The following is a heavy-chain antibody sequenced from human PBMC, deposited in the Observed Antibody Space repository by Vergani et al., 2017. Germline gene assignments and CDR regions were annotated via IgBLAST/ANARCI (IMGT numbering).Heavy chain of an antibody. CDR3: ATAGAGNCGGASCYDFFEY. Sequence: QVQLVESGGGVVQPGGSLRLSCAASGFIFSNYGMHWVRQAPGKGLDWVSLIRFDGSVKFHADSVKGRFIISRDQSKNTLHLQMNGLRPEDTAVYYCATAGAGNCGGASCYDFFEYWGQGTLVTVSS. CDR2: IRFDGSVK. J-gene: IGHJ4*02. CDR1: GFIFSNYG. D-gene: IGHD2-15*01. V-gene: IGHV3-30*02.